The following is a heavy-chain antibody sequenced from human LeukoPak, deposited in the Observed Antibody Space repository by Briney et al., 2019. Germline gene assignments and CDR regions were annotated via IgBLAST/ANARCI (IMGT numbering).Heavy chain of an antibody. Sequence: SETLSLTCTVSGGSISNYYWTWIRQPPGKGLEWIGYIYYSGSTKYNPSLESRVTISGDMSKNKFSLKLSYVTAADTAVYYCARKTYDSSGLIPHPGVFDIWGQGTMVTVSS. D-gene: IGHD3-22*01. J-gene: IGHJ3*02. CDR3: ARKTYDSSGLIPHPGVFDI. CDR1: GGSISNYY. CDR2: IYYSGST. V-gene: IGHV4-59*01.